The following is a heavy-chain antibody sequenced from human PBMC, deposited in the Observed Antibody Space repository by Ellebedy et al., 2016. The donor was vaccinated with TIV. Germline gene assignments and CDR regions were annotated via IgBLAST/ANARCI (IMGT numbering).Heavy chain of an antibody. J-gene: IGHJ4*02. CDR1: GFTFSSYA. D-gene: IGHD4-17*01. Sequence: GGSLRLSXAASGFTFSSYAMSWVRQAPGKGLEWVSYISSSGSTIYYADSVKGRFTISRDNAKNSLYLQMNSLRAEDTAVYYCASHYGDYTPFDYWGQGTLVTVSS. CDR2: ISSSGSTI. CDR3: ASHYGDYTPFDY. V-gene: IGHV3-48*04.